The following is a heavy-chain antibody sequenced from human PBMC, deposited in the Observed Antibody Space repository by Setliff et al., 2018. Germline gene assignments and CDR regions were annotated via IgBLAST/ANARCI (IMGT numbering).Heavy chain of an antibody. Sequence: PGGSLRLSCIASGFTFSSYSMNWVRQAPGKGLEWISYISSSSNTIYYADSVKGRFTISRDNAKNSLFLQMNGLRPEDTAVYYCARTCSGSGCYAGLESWGQGTPVTVSS. CDR3: ARTCSGSGCYAGLES. V-gene: IGHV3-48*01. CDR1: GFTFSSYS. D-gene: IGHD2-15*01. J-gene: IGHJ4*02. CDR2: ISSSSNTI.